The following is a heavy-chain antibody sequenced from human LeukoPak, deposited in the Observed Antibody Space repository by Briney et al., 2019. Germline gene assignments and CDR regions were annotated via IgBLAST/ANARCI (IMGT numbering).Heavy chain of an antibody. D-gene: IGHD3-3*01. J-gene: IGHJ4*02. Sequence: ASVKVSCKASGYTFTSYDINWVRQAPGQGLEWMGWINPNSGGTNYAQKFQGRVTMTRDTSISTAYMELSRLRSDDTAVYYCARDGPVLRFLEWLFENWGQGTLVTVSS. CDR1: GYTFTSYD. CDR2: INPNSGGT. CDR3: ARDGPVLRFLEWLFEN. V-gene: IGHV1-2*02.